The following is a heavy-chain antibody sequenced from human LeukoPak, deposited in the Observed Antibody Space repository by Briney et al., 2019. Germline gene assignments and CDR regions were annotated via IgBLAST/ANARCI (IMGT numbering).Heavy chain of an antibody. Sequence: SQTLSLTCTVSGGSISSGGYYWSWIRQHPGKGLEWIGYIYYSGSTYYNPSLKSRVTVSVDTSKNQFSLELSSVTAADTAVYYCASLYYYDSSGYYLEGVNAFDIWGQGTMVTVSS. V-gene: IGHV4-31*03. D-gene: IGHD3-22*01. CDR2: IYYSGST. CDR1: GGSISSGGYY. CDR3: ASLYYYDSSGYYLEGVNAFDI. J-gene: IGHJ3*02.